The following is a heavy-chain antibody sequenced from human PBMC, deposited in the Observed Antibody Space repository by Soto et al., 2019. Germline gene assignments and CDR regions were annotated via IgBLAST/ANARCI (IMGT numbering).Heavy chain of an antibody. Sequence: SETLSLTCTVSGGSISSYYWSWIRQPPGKGLEWIGYIYYSGSTNYNPSLKSRVTISVDTSKNQFSLKLSSVTAADTAVYYCARAHSGYDEFDYWGQGTLVTVSS. V-gene: IGHV4-59*01. D-gene: IGHD5-12*01. CDR2: IYYSGST. CDR3: ARAHSGYDEFDY. CDR1: GGSISSYY. J-gene: IGHJ4*02.